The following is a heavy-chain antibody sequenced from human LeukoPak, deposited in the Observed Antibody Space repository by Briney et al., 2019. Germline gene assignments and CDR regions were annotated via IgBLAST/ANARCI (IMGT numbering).Heavy chain of an antibody. CDR2: INQGGSEK. D-gene: IGHD3-10*01. CDR3: ARIPSYYYGSGMPYYFDY. V-gene: IGHV3-7*03. J-gene: IGHJ4*02. Sequence: GGSLRLSCAASGFTFSSYWMSWVRQAPEKGLEWVANINQGGSEKYYVDSVRGRVTISRDNAKNSLYLQMNSLRAEDTAVYYCARIPSYYYGSGMPYYFDYWGQGTLVTVSS. CDR1: GFTFSSYW.